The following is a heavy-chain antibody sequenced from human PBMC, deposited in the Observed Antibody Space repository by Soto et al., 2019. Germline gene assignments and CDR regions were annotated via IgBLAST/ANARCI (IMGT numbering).Heavy chain of an antibody. Sequence: GGSLRLSCAASGFTFSRYEMNWVRQAPGKGLEWIAYIHSSATTMYYADSVKGRFTISRDNAKNSLCLQLNSLSAEDRAVYYCATRSGGGGAFDFWGQGTMVTVSS. V-gene: IGHV3-48*03. CDR2: IHSSATTM. CDR1: GFTFSRYE. J-gene: IGHJ3*01. CDR3: ATRSGGGGAFDF. D-gene: IGHD3-10*01.